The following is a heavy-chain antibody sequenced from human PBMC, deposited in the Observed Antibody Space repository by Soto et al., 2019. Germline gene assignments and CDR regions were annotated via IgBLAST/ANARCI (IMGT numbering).Heavy chain of an antibody. J-gene: IGHJ6*02. V-gene: IGHV3-30*04. CDR3: AKDSVVPAAIDYYGMDV. Sequence: PGGSLRLSCAASGFTFSSYAMHWVRQAPGKGLEWVAVISYDGSNKFYADSVKGRFTISRDNSKNTLYLQMNSLRAEDTAVYYCAKDSVVPAAIDYYGMDVWGQGTTVTVSS. D-gene: IGHD2-2*01. CDR2: ISYDGSNK. CDR1: GFTFSSYA.